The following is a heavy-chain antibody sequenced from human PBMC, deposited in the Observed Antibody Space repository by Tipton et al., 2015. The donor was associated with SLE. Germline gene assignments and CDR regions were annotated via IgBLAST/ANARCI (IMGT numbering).Heavy chain of an antibody. D-gene: IGHD5-12*01. J-gene: IGHJ4*02. V-gene: IGHV4-59*08. CDR3: ARYSGYANFDY. Sequence: TLSLTCTVSGGSISSYYWSWIRQPPGKGLEWIGYIYYSGSTNYNPSLKSRVTISVDTSKNQFSLKLSSVTAADTAVYYCARYSGYANFDYWGQGTLVTVSS. CDR2: IYYSGST. CDR1: GGSISSYY.